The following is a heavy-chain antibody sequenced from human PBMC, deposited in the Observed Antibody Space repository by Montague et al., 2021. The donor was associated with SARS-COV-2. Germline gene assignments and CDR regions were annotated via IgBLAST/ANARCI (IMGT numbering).Heavy chain of an antibody. D-gene: IGHD1-26*01. CDR1: GHCVGGGHY. Sequence: SETLSLTCAGYGHCVGGGHYWGWVQHTPGLRLLGFGSISHSGCTYYNPSLKSRVTISVDTSKNQFSLKLSSVTAADTAVYYSWGGVGAPYYYYGMDVWGQGTTVTVSS. V-gene: IGHV4-38-2*01. CDR2: ISHSGCT. CDR3: WGGVGAPYYYYGMDV. J-gene: IGHJ6*02.